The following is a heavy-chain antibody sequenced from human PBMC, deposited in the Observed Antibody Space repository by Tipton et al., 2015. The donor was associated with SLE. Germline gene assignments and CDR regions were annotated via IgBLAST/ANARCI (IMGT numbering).Heavy chain of an antibody. CDR3: ARDFRYCSGGSCSYYFDY. CDR1: GGSISSHY. CDR2: IYTSGST. D-gene: IGHD2-15*01. V-gene: IGHV4-4*08. J-gene: IGHJ4*02. Sequence: GLVKPSETLSLTCTVSGGSISSHYWSWIRQPPGKGLEWIGYIYTSGSTNYNPSLKSRVTISVDTSKNQFSLKLSSVTAADTAVYYCARDFRYCSGGSCSYYFDYWGQGTLVTVSS.